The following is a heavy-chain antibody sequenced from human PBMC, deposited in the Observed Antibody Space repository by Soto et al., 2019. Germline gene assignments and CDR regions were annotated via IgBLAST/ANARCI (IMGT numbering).Heavy chain of an antibody. D-gene: IGHD6-6*01. Sequence: PGESLEISYKGSGYSFTSYWISWVRQMPGKGLEWMGRIDPSDSYTNSRTSFQGHVTISADKFISTAYLQWSSLKASDTAMYYCARHEYSSSYNWFDPWGQGTLVTVSS. CDR3: ARHEYSSSYNWFDP. CDR1: GYSFTSYW. CDR2: IDPSDSYT. J-gene: IGHJ5*02. V-gene: IGHV5-10-1*01.